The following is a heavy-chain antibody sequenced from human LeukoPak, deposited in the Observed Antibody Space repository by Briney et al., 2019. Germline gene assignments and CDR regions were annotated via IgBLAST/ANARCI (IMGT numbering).Heavy chain of an antibody. CDR2: IFSGGST. V-gene: IGHV3-66*01. Sequence: GGSLRLSCVVSGFTVSSNYMRWVRQAPGKGVEWVSVIFSGGSTYYSPSVHRRLVLSLFHSKNPLYLQMNSLSAEDTAVYYCYSMIVLGIRVIYDYWVRGTLVTVSS. J-gene: IGHJ4*02. CDR1: GFTVSSNY. CDR3: YSMIVLGIRVIYDY. D-gene: IGHD3-22*01.